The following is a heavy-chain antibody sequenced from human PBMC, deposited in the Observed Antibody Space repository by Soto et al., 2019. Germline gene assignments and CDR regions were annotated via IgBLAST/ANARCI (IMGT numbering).Heavy chain of an antibody. Sequence: XSVKVSCKAAGYTFSSYDIDWVRQDTGQGLEWMGWMNPSSGNTGYAQKFQGRVTTTRNTSISTAYMELSSLGSEDTAVYYCARVKMVRGVTIKRYYYYGMDVWGQRTTVTVYS. V-gene: IGHV1-8*01. CDR2: MNPSSGNT. CDR1: GYTFSSYD. J-gene: IGHJ6*02. CDR3: ARVKMVRGVTIKRYYYYGMDV. D-gene: IGHD3-10*01.